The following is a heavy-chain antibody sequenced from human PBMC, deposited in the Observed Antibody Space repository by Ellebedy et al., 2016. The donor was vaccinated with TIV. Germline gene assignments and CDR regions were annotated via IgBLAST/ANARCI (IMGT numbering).Heavy chain of an antibody. V-gene: IGHV1-2*02. CDR3: ARSAERQQLDAFDI. CDR2: INPNSGGT. J-gene: IGHJ3*02. CDR1: GYTFTGYY. D-gene: IGHD6-13*01. Sequence: ASVKVSXXASGYTFTGYYMHWVRQAPGQGLEWMGWINPNSGGTDYAQKFQGRVTMTRDTSINTAYMELSRLRSDDTAVYYCARSAERQQLDAFDIWGQGTMVTVSS.